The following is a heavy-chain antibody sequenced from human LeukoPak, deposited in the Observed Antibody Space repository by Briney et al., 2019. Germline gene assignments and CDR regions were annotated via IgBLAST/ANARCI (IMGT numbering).Heavy chain of an antibody. J-gene: IGHJ6*03. CDR1: GYSFTSYW. CDR3: ARGGAYYDFWSGYYSSPYYYYMDV. CDR2: IYPGDSDT. V-gene: IGHV5-51*01. D-gene: IGHD3-3*01. Sequence: GESLKISCKGSGYSFTSYWIGWVRQMPGKGLEWMGIIYPGDSDTRYSPSSQGQVTISADKSISTAYLQWSSLKASDTAMYYCARGGAYYDFWSGYYSSPYYYYMDVWGKGTTVTVSS.